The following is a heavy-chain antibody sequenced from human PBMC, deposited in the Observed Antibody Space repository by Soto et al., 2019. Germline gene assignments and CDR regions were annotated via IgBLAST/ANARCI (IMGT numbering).Heavy chain of an antibody. CDR2: ISSNSDTT. CDR3: ARLPMGSLVTA. V-gene: IGHV3-48*02. CDR1: GFRFSDYS. J-gene: IGHJ4*02. Sequence: VESGGGLVYPGGSLRLSCVASGFRFSDYSMNWVRQAPGKGLQWISYISSNSDTTYYADSVKGRFTVSRDNAKNALFLQMNSLRDDDTATYYCARLPMGSLVTAWGQGARVTVSS. D-gene: IGHD2-21*02.